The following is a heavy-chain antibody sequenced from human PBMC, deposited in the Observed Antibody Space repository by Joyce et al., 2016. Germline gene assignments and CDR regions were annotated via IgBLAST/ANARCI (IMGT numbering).Heavy chain of an antibody. V-gene: IGHV4-39*01. CDR1: GGSVSSNSYY. J-gene: IGHJ4*02. CDR3: ALVYYDFWSGFHPSY. Sequence: QLQLQESGPGLVKPSETLSLTCSVSGGSVSSNSYYWGWIRQPPGKGLEWIGSSFYSGSTYYNPSLKSRVTISVDTSKNQFSLKLRSVTAADSAVYYCALVYYDFWSGFHPSYWGQGTLVTVSS. CDR2: SFYSGST. D-gene: IGHD3-3*01.